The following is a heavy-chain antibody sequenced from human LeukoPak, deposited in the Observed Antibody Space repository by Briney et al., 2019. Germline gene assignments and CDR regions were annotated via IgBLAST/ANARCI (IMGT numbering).Heavy chain of an antibody. CDR2: MNPNSGNT. J-gene: IGHJ6*02. D-gene: IGHD3-3*01. Sequence: ASVKVSCKASGYTFTGYYMHWVRQAPGQGLEWMGWMNPNSGNTGYAQKFQGRVTMTRNTSISTAYMELSSLRSEDTAVYYCARSLTYYDFWSGYYIYGMDVWGQGTTVTVSS. CDR1: GYTFTGYY. V-gene: IGHV1-8*02. CDR3: ARSLTYYDFWSGYYIYGMDV.